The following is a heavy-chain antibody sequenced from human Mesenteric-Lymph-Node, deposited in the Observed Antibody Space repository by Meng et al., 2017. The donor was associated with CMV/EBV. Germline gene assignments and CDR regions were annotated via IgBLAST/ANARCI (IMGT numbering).Heavy chain of an antibody. V-gene: IGHV3-30*02. Sequence: GESLKISCATSGFTFSNYGMHWVRQAPGKGLEWVASKRYDGSNEYYADSVKGRSTISRDNAKNSLYLQMNSLRAEDTAVYYCARGTVRFLEWLLSGIYYFDYWGQGTLVTVSS. CDR1: GFTFSNYG. J-gene: IGHJ4*02. CDR3: ARGTVRFLEWLLSGIYYFDY. D-gene: IGHD3-3*01. CDR2: KRYDGSNE.